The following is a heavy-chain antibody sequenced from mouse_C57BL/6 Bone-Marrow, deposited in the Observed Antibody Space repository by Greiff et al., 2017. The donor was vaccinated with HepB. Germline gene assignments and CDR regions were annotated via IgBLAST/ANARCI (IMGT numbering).Heavy chain of an antibody. V-gene: IGHV1-5*01. Sequence: VQLQQSGPVLARPGASVKMSCKTSGYTFTSYWMHWVKQRPGPGLEWIGAIYPGNSDTSYNQKFKGKAKLPAVTSASTAYRELSSLTNEDSAVYYCTRPYYDYDGAMDYWGQGTSVTVSS. J-gene: IGHJ4*01. CDR2: IYPGNSDT. CDR3: TRPYYDYDGAMDY. D-gene: IGHD2-4*01. CDR1: GYTFTSYW.